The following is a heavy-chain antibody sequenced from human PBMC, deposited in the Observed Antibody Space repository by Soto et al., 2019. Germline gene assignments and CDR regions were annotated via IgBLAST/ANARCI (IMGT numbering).Heavy chain of an antibody. D-gene: IGHD3-10*01. J-gene: IGHJ6*02. CDR3: ARRPYFFSGNDCGRSSGLYG. CDR1: GGPLRGYY. Sequence: PSETLSLTSAGYGGPLRGYYWSWIRQPPGKGMEWIGEINHSGSTNYNPSLKSRVTMSVDTSESHFSLKVSSVTAADTAVYYCARRPYFFSGNDCGRSSGLYGCGQGTTVTVSS. V-gene: IGHV4-34*01. CDR2: INHSGST.